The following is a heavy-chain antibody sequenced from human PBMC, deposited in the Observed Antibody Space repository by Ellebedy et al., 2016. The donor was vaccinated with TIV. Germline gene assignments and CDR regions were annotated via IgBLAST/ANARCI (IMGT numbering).Heavy chain of an antibody. CDR2: ISAYNGNT. CDR1: GGTFSSYA. J-gene: IGHJ4*02. CDR3: ARGNSREEVDY. Sequence: ASVKVSCKASGGTFSSYAISWVRQAPGQGLEWMGWISAYNGNTNYAQKLQGRVTMTTDTSTSTAYMELRSLRSDDTAVYYCARGNSREEVDYWGQGTLVTVSS. D-gene: IGHD1-7*01. V-gene: IGHV1-18*01.